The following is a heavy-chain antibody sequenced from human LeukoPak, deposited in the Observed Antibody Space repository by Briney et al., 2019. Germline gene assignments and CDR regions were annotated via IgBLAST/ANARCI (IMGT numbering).Heavy chain of an antibody. V-gene: IGHV3-23*01. CDR2: ISGSGYYT. D-gene: IGHD3-16*01. CDR3: AKDGSWGDYYFYFYMDV. Sequence: PGGSLRLSCEASAFTFGSFAMSWVRQAPGKGLEWVSGISGSGYYTYYADSVKGRFTISRDNSKNTLYIEMNSLRDEDTAVYYCAKDGSWGDYYFYFYMDVRGKGTTVTVSS. CDR1: AFTFGSFA. J-gene: IGHJ6*03.